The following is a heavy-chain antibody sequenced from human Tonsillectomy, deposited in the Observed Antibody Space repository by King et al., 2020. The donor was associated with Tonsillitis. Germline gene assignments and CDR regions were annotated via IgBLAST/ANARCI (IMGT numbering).Heavy chain of an antibody. Sequence: VQLVESGGGVVQPGRSLRVSCAASGFTFTNYAMHWVRQAPGKGLEWVAVISYDGSNQYYADSVQGRFSISRDNSKNTVFLQMDSLRADDTAVYYCARDNSLYNWRFAVPDYWGQGTLVTVSS. CDR3: ARDNSLYNWRFAVPDY. J-gene: IGHJ4*02. D-gene: IGHD1-20*01. V-gene: IGHV3-30*04. CDR2: ISYDGSNQ. CDR1: GFTFTNYA.